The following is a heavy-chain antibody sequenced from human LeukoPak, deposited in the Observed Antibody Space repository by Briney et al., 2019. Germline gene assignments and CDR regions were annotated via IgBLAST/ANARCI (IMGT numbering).Heavy chain of an antibody. CDR2: IYSGGST. CDR3: ARAYDSSGYPYFDY. J-gene: IGHJ4*02. D-gene: IGHD3-22*01. CDR1: GFTVSSNY. V-gene: IGHV3-66*01. Sequence: GSLRLSCAASGFTVSSNYMSWVRQAPGKGLEWVSVIYSGGSTYYADSVKGRFTISRDNSKNTLYLQMNSLRAEDTAVYYCARAYDSSGYPYFDYWGQGTLVTVSS.